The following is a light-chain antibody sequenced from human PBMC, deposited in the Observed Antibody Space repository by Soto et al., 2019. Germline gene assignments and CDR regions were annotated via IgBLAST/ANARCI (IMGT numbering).Light chain of an antibody. V-gene: IGKV1-39*01. Sequence: DIQMTQSPSSLSASVGDRVIITCRASQSISNYLNWYQQKPGRAPKVLISGASALQSGVPSRFSGSGSGTDFTLKITRVEAEDVGVYYCMQALQIPWTFGQGTKVEVK. J-gene: IGKJ1*01. CDR2: GAS. CDR1: QSISNY. CDR3: MQALQIPWT.